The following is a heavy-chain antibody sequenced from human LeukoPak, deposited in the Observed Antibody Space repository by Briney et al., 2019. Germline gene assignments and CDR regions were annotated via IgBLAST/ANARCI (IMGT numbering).Heavy chain of an antibody. J-gene: IGHJ3*02. CDR3: ARITGIGRAFDI. D-gene: IGHD3-10*01. V-gene: IGHV1-8*03. CDR1: GYTFTSYD. CDR2: MNPNSGNT. Sequence: ASVKVSCKASGYTFTSYDINWVRQATGQGLQWMGWMNPNSGNTGYAQKFQGRVTITRNTSISTAYMELSSLRSEDTAVYYCARITGIGRAFDIWGQGTMVTVSS.